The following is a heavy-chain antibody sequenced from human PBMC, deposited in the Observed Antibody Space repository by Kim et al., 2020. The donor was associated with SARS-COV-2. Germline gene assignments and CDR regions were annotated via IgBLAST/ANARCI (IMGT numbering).Heavy chain of an antibody. CDR1: GFTFSTYS. J-gene: IGHJ4*02. CDR2: ISSSSSYI. Sequence: GGSLRLSCAASGFTFSTYSMNWVRQAPGKGLEWVSSISSSSSYIYYADSVKGRFTISRDNAKNSLYLQMNSLRAEDTAVYYCARGTYEPAVLRYCSGGSCSIYFDYWGQGTLVTVSS. V-gene: IGHV3-21*01. D-gene: IGHD2-15*01. CDR3: ARGTYEPAVLRYCSGGSCSIYFDY.